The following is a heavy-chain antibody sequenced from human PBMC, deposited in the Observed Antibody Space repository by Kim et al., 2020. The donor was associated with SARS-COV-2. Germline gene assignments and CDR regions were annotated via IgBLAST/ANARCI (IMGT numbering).Heavy chain of an antibody. Sequence: SVKVSCKASGGTFSSYAISWVRQAPGQGLEWMGGIIPIFGTANYAQKFQGRVTITADESTSTAYMELSSLRSEDTAVYYCAKDGQDCSSTSCRPRFPWWFDPWGQGTLVTVSS. CDR3: AKDGQDCSSTSCRPRFPWWFDP. CDR1: GGTFSSYA. CDR2: IIPIFGTA. D-gene: IGHD2-2*01. J-gene: IGHJ5*02. V-gene: IGHV1-69*13.